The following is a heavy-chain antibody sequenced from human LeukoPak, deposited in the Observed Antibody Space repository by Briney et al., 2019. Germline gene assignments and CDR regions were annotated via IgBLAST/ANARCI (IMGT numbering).Heavy chain of an antibody. D-gene: IGHD3-10*01. CDR1: GGSISSYY. V-gene: IGHV4-59*01. Sequence: PSETLSLTCTVSGGSISSYYWSWIRQPPGKGLEWIAYIYYSGSTNYNPSLKSRVTISVDTSKNQFSLKLSSVTAADTAVYYCARGPAHGSGSFFDYWGQGTLVTVSS. J-gene: IGHJ4*02. CDR3: ARGPAHGSGSFFDY. CDR2: IYYSGST.